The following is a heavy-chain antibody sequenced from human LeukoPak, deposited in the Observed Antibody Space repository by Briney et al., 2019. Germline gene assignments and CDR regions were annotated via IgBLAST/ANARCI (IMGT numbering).Heavy chain of an antibody. CDR1: GGSISSSNW. J-gene: IGHJ6*02. CDR3: VRSLNYYDSSGYCYYYGMDV. CDR2: IYHSGST. D-gene: IGHD3-22*01. Sequence: SETLSLTCAVSGGSISSSNWWSWVRQPPGKGLEWIGEIYHSGSTNYNPSLKSRVTISVDKSKNQFSLKLSSVTAADTAVYYCVRSLNYYDSSGYCYYYGMDVWGQGTTVTVSS. V-gene: IGHV4-4*02.